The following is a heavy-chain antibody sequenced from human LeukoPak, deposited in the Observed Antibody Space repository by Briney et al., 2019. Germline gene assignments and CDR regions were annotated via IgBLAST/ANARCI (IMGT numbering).Heavy chain of an antibody. CDR3: AKAASSSWPSYYYGMDV. D-gene: IGHD6-13*01. CDR1: GFTFSSYA. J-gene: IGHJ6*02. Sequence: GGSLRLPCAASGFTFSSYAMHWVRQAPGKGLEWVSVITGSGGNTYYADSVKGRFTISKDNSKNTVYLQMSSLRVDDTAVYYCAKAASSSWPSYYYGMDVWGQGTTVTVSS. V-gene: IGHV3-23*01. CDR2: ITGSGGNT.